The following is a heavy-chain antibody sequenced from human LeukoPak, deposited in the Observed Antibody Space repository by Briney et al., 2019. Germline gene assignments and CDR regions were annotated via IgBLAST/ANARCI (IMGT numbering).Heavy chain of an antibody. Sequence: GGSLRLSCAASGFTFTSYTMTWVRQAPGKGLEWVSGISDSGGSTHYADSVKGRFTISRDNSKKFLYLQMNSLRAEDTALYYCAKDDSSSSWAGYFDYWGQGTLVTVSS. D-gene: IGHD6-6*01. CDR1: GFTFTSYT. CDR3: AKDDSSSSWAGYFDY. V-gene: IGHV3-23*01. J-gene: IGHJ4*02. CDR2: ISDSGGST.